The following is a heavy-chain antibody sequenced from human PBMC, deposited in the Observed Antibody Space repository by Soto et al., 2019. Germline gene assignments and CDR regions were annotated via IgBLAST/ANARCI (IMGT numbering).Heavy chain of an antibody. CDR1: GFTFTSSA. Sequence: ASVKVSCKASGFTFTSSAVQWVRQARGQRLEWIGWIVVGSGNTNYAQKFQERVTITRDMSTSTAYMELSSLRPEDTAVYYCAANVRYSSSWYSFDYWGQGTLVTVSS. CDR3: AANVRYSSSWYSFDY. J-gene: IGHJ4*02. D-gene: IGHD6-13*01. V-gene: IGHV1-58*01. CDR2: IVVGSGNT.